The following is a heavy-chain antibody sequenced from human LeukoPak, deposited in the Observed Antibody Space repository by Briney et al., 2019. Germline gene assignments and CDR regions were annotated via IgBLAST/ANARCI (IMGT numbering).Heavy chain of an antibody. V-gene: IGHV3-30*18. D-gene: IGHD5-12*01. CDR3: AKQLDVATPSFDY. J-gene: IGHJ4*02. Sequence: GGSLRLSCAASGFTFSSYGMHWVRQAPGKGLEWVAVISYDGSNKYYADSVKGRFAISRDSSKNTLYLQMNSLRAEDTAVYYCAKQLDVATPSFDYWGQGTLVTVSS. CDR2: ISYDGSNK. CDR1: GFTFSSYG.